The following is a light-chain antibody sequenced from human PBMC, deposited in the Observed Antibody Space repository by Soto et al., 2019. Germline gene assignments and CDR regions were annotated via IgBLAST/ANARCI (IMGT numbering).Light chain of an antibody. Sequence: EIVLTQSPGTLSLSPGERATLSCRASQSVSSSYLAWYQQKPGQAPRLLIYAASSRAPGIPDRFSGSGSGTDFTLTISRLEAEDFAVYCCQQYGNSPWTFGQGTKVEIK. V-gene: IGKV3-20*01. CDR2: AAS. CDR1: QSVSSSY. J-gene: IGKJ1*01. CDR3: QQYGNSPWT.